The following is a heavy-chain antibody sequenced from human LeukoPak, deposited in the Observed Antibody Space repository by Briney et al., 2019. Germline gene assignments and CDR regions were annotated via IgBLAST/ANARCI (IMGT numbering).Heavy chain of an antibody. V-gene: IGHV3-23*01. J-gene: IGHJ4*02. CDR1: GFTFSSYA. CDR3: AKTSGWYSVTGYYFDY. Sequence: PGGSLRLSCAASGFTFSSYAMSWVRQAPGKGLGWVSAISGSGGSTYYADSVKGRFTISRDNSKNTLYLQMNSLRAEATAVYYCAKTSGWYSVTGYYFDYWGQGTLVTVSS. CDR2: ISGSGGST. D-gene: IGHD6-19*01.